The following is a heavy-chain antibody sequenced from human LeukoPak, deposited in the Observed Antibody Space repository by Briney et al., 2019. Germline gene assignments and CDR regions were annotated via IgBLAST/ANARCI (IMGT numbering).Heavy chain of an antibody. CDR2: INPNSGGT. V-gene: IGHV1-2*04. CDR1: GYTFTGYY. J-gene: IGHJ4*02. CDR3: ARDGNSGSYFGAY. Sequence: GASVKVSCKASGYTFTGYYMHWVRQAPGQGLEWMGWINPNSGGTNYAQKFQGWVTMTRDTSISTAYMELSGLRSDDTAVYYCARDGNSGSYFGAYWGQGTLVTVSS. D-gene: IGHD1-26*01.